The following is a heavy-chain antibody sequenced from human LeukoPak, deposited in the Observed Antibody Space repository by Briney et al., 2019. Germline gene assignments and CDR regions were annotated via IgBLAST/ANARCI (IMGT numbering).Heavy chain of an antibody. CDR1: GFTFSRYW. CDR2: INSDGSAT. V-gene: IGHV3-74*03. D-gene: IGHD4/OR15-4a*01. Sequence: PGGSLRLSCEASGFTFSRYWMHWVRQAPGKGLMWGSRINSDGSATTYADFVKGRFTISRDNAKNTVYLQMNSLRVDDTAIYYCERDYGAWGQGTLVTVSP. J-gene: IGHJ5*02. CDR3: ERDYGA.